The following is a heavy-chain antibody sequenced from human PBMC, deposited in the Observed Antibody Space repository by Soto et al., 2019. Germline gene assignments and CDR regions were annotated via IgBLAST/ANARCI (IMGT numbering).Heavy chain of an antibody. CDR3: ARGGGVGVAGSAAFDM. Sequence: QLHLVQSGAVVKKPGASVTVSCSASGYPVTAYYMHWVRQAPGRGLEWMGGINPATGAAKYTQTLPGRVTMTRDTSTSTVFMDLSGLTSEDTAGFYCARGGGVGVAGSAAFDMWGQGTLVTVSS. CDR2: INPATGAA. J-gene: IGHJ3*02. V-gene: IGHV1-2*02. CDR1: GYPVTAYY. D-gene: IGHD3-3*01.